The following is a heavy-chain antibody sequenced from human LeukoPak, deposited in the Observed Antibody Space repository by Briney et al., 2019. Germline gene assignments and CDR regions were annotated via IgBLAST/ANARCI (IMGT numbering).Heavy chain of an antibody. CDR3: AKEGTPQVSTWYDL. D-gene: IGHD3-10*01. Sequence: PGGSLRLSCAASGVTLSPYGMHWVRQAPGKGLEWVAVISYEGGTQHYADSVKGRFIISQDNPRNTLYLQMNILRTEDTAVYYCAKEGTPQVSTWYDLWGQGTQVIVSS. J-gene: IGHJ5*02. V-gene: IGHV3-30*18. CDR2: ISYEGGTQ. CDR1: GVTLSPYG.